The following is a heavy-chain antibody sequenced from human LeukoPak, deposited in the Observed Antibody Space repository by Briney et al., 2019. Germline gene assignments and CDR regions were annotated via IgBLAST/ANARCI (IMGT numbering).Heavy chain of an antibody. CDR3: ATYINWVAGDV. Sequence: GGSLRLSCAASGFAFSNSWMSWVRQAPGKGLEWVANINHEGGDIHYVDSVKGRFTISRDNAKDSLYLQMNSLRAEDTAVCYCATYINWVAGDVWGQGTTVTVSS. J-gene: IGHJ6*02. CDR2: INHEGGDI. V-gene: IGHV3-7*01. D-gene: IGHD1-1*01. CDR1: GFAFSNSW.